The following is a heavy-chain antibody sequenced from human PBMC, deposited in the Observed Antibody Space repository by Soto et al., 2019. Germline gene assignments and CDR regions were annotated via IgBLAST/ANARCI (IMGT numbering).Heavy chain of an antibody. D-gene: IGHD5-12*01. CDR2: ISSSSTI. CDR1: GFTFSTYS. Sequence: GGSLRLSCAASGFTFSTYSMNWVRQAPWKGLEWVSYISSSSTIYYADSVKGRFTISRDNAKNSLYLHMSSLRAEDTAVYYCSKDFSAHQYSAYAEWGQGTLVTGSS. J-gene: IGHJ4*02. V-gene: IGHV3-48*01. CDR3: SKDFSAHQYSAYAE.